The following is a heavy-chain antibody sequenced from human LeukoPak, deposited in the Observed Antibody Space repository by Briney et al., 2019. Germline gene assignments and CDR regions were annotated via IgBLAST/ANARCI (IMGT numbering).Heavy chain of an antibody. CDR2: VFYSGTT. CDR1: GDSIASYSTYY. D-gene: IGHD5-18*01. Sequence: SETLSLTCTVSGDSIASYSTYYWGWIRQPPGKGLEWIGSVFYSGTTYYNPSLKSRVTISLDMSKNQFSLKLSSVTAADTAVYYCARARGYSYASDYWGQGTLVTVSS. CDR3: ARARGYSYASDY. V-gene: IGHV4-39*07. J-gene: IGHJ4*02.